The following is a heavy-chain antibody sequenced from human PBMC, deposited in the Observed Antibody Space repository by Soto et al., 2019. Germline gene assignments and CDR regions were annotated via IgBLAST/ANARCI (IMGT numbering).Heavy chain of an antibody. V-gene: IGHV3-11*01. CDR1: GFTFSDCY. CDR2: ISSGGSVI. D-gene: IGHD4-4*01. Sequence: KAGGSLRLSRVASGFTFSDCYMSWLRQAPGKGLEWVSYISSGGSVIYSADSMKGRFTISRDNAKNSLYLQVNSLRAEDTAVYYCAREPRDDYMISGGFDYWGQGTLVTVSS. J-gene: IGHJ4*02. CDR3: AREPRDDYMISGGFDY.